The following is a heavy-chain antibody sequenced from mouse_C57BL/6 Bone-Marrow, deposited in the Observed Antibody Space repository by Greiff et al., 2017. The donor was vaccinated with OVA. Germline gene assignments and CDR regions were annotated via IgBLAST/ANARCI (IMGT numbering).Heavy chain of an antibody. D-gene: IGHD1-1*01. CDR3: ARGFTTVDPYWYFDV. Sequence: EVKVVESGGGLVQSGRSLRLSCATSGFTFSDFYMEWVRQAPGKGLAWIAASRNKANDYTTEYSASVKGRFIVSRDTSQSILYLQMNALRAEDTAIYYCARGFTTVDPYWYFDVWGTGTTVTVSS. V-gene: IGHV7-1*01. CDR1: GFTFSDFY. J-gene: IGHJ1*03. CDR2: SRNKANDYTT.